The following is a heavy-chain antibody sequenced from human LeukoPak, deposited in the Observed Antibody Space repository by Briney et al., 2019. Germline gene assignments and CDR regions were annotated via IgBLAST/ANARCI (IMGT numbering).Heavy chain of an antibody. V-gene: IGHV3-7*05. CDR1: GFTFSSYW. D-gene: IGHD1-26*01. CDR3: ARDKSVGATPFDY. J-gene: IGHJ4*02. Sequence: PGGSLRLSCAASGFTFSSYWMGWVRQAPGKGLERVANMKQDGSEKYYVDSVKGRFTISRDNAKNSLYLQMNSLRAEDTAVYYCARDKSVGATPFDYWGQGTLVTVSS. CDR2: MKQDGSEK.